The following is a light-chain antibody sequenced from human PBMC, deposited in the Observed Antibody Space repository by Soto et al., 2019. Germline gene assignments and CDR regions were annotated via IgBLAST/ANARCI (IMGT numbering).Light chain of an antibody. CDR1: SSYVGGYNY. V-gene: IGLV2-11*01. Sequence: QSALTQPRSVSGSPGQSVTISCTGTSSYVGGYNYVSWYQQHPGKAPKLMIYDVSKRPSGVPDRFSGSKSGNTASLTIYGLQAEDEADYYCCSYAGSYTLFGGGTKLTVL. J-gene: IGLJ2*01. CDR2: DVS. CDR3: CSYAGSYTL.